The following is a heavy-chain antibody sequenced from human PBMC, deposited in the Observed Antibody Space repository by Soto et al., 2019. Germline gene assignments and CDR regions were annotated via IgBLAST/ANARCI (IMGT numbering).Heavy chain of an antibody. CDR1: GGSISSGGYY. D-gene: IGHD3-22*01. J-gene: IGHJ4*02. V-gene: IGHV4-39*01. CDR3: ARPGNYYYDSSGTNFDY. Sequence: SETLSLTCTVSGGSISSGGYYWSWIRQHPGKGLEWIGYIYYSGSTYYNPSLKSRVTISVDTSKNQFSLKLSSVTAADTAVYYCARPGNYYYDSSGTNFDYWGQGTLVTVSS. CDR2: IYYSGST.